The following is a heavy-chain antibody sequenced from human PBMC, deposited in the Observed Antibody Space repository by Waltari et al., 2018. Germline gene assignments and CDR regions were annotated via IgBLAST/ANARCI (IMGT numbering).Heavy chain of an antibody. D-gene: IGHD4-4*01. CDR3: ARDMGIYTNYAAY. Sequence: EVQLVESGGGLVQPGGSLRLSCVASGFTFSRHWLSWLRQAPGKGLGWVGKINEGESEAFYADSGKGRFTISRDNAKNSLYLQMNSLRVEDTAYYYCARDMGIYTNYAAYWGQGTLVTVSS. CDR1: GFTFSRHW. V-gene: IGHV3-7*01. J-gene: IGHJ4*02. CDR2: INEGESEA.